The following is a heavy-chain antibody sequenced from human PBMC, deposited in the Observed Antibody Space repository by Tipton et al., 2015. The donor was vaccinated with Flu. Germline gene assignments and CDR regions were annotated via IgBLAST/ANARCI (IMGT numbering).Heavy chain of an antibody. CDR1: GYSISSRYY. CDR2: VYHGGTT. D-gene: IGHD3-10*01. Sequence: TLSLTCTVSGYSISSRYYWGWIRQPPGKGLEWIGGVYHGGTTYYNPSLKSRVAISLDTFKNQFSLKLTSVTAADTAVYYCATTTYYYGSGSHDYWGQGTLVTVSS. V-gene: IGHV4-38-2*02. CDR3: ATTTYYYGSGSHDY. J-gene: IGHJ4*02.